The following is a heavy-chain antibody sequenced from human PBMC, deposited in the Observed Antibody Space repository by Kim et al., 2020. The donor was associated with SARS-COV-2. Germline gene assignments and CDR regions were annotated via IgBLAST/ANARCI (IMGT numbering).Heavy chain of an antibody. CDR2: IWYDGSNK. J-gene: IGHJ3*02. CDR1: GFTFSSYG. Sequence: GGSLRLSCAASGFTFSSYGMHWVRQAPGKGLEWVAVIWYDGSNKYYADSVKGRFTISRDNSKNTLYLQMNSLRAEDTAVYYCAREWKYYQGAFDIWGQGTMVTVSS. D-gene: IGHD2-2*01. CDR3: AREWKYYQGAFDI. V-gene: IGHV3-33*01.